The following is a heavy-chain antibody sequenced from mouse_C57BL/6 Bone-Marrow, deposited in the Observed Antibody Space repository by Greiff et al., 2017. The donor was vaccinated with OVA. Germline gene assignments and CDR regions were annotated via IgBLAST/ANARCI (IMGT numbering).Heavy chain of an antibody. CDR1: GFNITDYY. Sequence: VQLQQSGAELVKPGASVKLSCTASGFNITDYYMHWVKQRTEQGLEWIGRIDPEDGETKYAPKFQGKATITADTSSNTAYLQLSSLTSEDTAVYYCARLPIYYDGSSPWCFDVWGTGTTVTVSS. J-gene: IGHJ1*03. D-gene: IGHD1-1*01. V-gene: IGHV14-2*01. CDR2: IDPEDGET. CDR3: ARLPIYYDGSSPWCFDV.